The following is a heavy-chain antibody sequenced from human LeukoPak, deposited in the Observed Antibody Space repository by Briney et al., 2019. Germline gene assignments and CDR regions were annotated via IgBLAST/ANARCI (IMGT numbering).Heavy chain of an antibody. CDR1: GFTFSSYS. D-gene: IGHD6-13*01. CDR2: ISSSSSYI. J-gene: IGHJ6*03. Sequence: GGSLRLSCAASGFTFSSYSMNWVRQAPGKGLEWVSSISSSSSYIYYADSVKGRFTISRDNAKNSLYLQMNSLRAEDTALYYCARDGIAAAGTYMDVWGKGTTVTVSS. V-gene: IGHV3-21*04. CDR3: ARDGIAAAGTYMDV.